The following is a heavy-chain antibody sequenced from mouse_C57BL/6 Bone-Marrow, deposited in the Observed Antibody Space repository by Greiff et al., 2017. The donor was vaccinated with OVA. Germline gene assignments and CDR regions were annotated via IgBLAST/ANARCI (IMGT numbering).Heavy chain of an antibody. V-gene: IGHV1-81*01. J-gene: IGHJ1*03. CDR2: IYPRSGNT. Sequence: QVVESGAELARPGASVQLSCKASGYTFTSYGISWVKQRTGQGLEWIGEIYPRSGNTYYNEKFKGKATLTADKSSSTAYMELRSLTSEDSAVYFCAGYYGNYVPWYFDVWGTVTTVTVSS. CDR3: AGYYGNYVPWYFDV. D-gene: IGHD2-1*01. CDR1: GYTFTSYG.